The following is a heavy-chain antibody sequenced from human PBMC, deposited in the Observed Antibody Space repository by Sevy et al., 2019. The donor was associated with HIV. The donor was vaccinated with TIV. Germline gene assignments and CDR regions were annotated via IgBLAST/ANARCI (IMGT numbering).Heavy chain of an antibody. CDR3: TTASWSQEDYYSY. Sequence: GGSLRLSCAASGFTFSNAWMSWVRQAPGKGLEWVGRIKGKIYDGTIDYDAPVKGRFSISRDDSKNKLYLQMNSLKTEDTAVYYCTTASWSQEDYYSYWGQGTLVTVSS. J-gene: IGHJ4*02. CDR1: GFTFSNAW. D-gene: IGHD6-13*01. CDR2: IKGKIYDGTI. V-gene: IGHV3-15*01.